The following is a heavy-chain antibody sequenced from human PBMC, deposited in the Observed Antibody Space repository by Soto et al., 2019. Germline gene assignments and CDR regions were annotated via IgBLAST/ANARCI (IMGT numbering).Heavy chain of an antibody. D-gene: IGHD3-3*01. Sequence: GGSLRLPCAASGFTFSSYAMSWVRQAPGKGLEWVSAISGSGGSTYYADSVKGRFTISRDNSKNTLYLQMNSLRAEDTAVYYCAKDPSDYDFWSGYSDYWGQGTLVTVSS. CDR3: AKDPSDYDFWSGYSDY. J-gene: IGHJ4*02. CDR2: ISGSGGST. V-gene: IGHV3-23*01. CDR1: GFTFSSYA.